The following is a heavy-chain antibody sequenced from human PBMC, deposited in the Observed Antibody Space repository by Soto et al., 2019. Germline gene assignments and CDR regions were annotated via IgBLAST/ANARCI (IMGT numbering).Heavy chain of an antibody. Sequence: QVQLVQSGAEVKKPGASVKVSCKASGYTFTNYGISWVRQAPGQGLEWMGWISAYNGNTNYAQKHQGRVTMTTNTTTSTAYMKLRILSSDNTAVYYCASSYYASGTPYYYGMDVWGQGTAVTVSS. V-gene: IGHV1-18*01. D-gene: IGHD3-10*01. CDR3: ASSYYASGTPYYYGMDV. J-gene: IGHJ6*02. CDR1: GYTFTNYG. CDR2: ISAYNGNT.